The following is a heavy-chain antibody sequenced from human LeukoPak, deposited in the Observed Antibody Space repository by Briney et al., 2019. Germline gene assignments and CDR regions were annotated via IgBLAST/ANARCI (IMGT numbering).Heavy chain of an antibody. J-gene: IGHJ5*02. Sequence: PSETLSLTCTVSGGSISSSSYYWGWIRQPPGKGLEWIGSIYYSGSTNYNPSLKSRVTISVDTSKNQFSLKLSSVTAADTAVYYCAISSPWRNWFDPWGQGTLVTVSS. CDR3: AISSPWRNWFDP. CDR1: GGSISSSSYY. V-gene: IGHV4-39*07. CDR2: IYYSGST.